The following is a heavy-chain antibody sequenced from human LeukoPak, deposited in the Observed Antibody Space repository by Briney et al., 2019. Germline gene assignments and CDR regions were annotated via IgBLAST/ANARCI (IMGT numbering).Heavy chain of an antibody. D-gene: IGHD3-16*01. CDR1: GFTFSDYY. J-gene: IGHJ4*02. CDR2: ISGGGSTI. V-gene: IGHV3-11*01. Sequence: GGSLRLSCAASGFTFSDYYMSWIRQAPGKGLEWVSYISGGGSTIYYADSVKGRFTISRDNAKNSLYLQMNSLRAEDTAVYYCARASILIEFGGLTHWGQGTLDTVSS. CDR3: ARASILIEFGGLTH.